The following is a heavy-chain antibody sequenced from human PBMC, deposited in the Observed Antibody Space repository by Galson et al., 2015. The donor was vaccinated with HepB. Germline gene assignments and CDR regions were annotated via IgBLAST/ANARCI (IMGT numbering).Heavy chain of an antibody. Sequence: ETLSLTCTVSGGSISSSSYYWGWIRQPPGKGLEWIGSIYYSGSTYYNPSLKSRVTISVDTSKNQFSLKLSSVTAADTAVYYCARGLMSSTSDTYYFDYWGQGTLVTVSS. CDR2: IYYSGST. J-gene: IGHJ4*02. CDR1: GGSISSSSYY. V-gene: IGHV4-39*07. CDR3: ARGLMSSTSDTYYFDY. D-gene: IGHD2-2*01.